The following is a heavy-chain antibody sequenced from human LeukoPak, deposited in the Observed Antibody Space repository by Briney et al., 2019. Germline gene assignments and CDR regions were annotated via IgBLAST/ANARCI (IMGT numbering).Heavy chain of an antibody. V-gene: IGHV4-31*03. J-gene: IGHJ4*02. CDR1: GVSLSSVGYY. CDR3: EREDNRIIFY. Sequence: PSQTLSLTCTVSGVSLSSVGYYWSWIRQHPRKGLEWIGYIYYSGSTYYNPSLRSRVTISVDTSKNQFSLKLSSVTGADTAVYYCEREDNRIIFYWGQGTLVTVSS. D-gene: IGHD1-14*01. CDR2: IYYSGST.